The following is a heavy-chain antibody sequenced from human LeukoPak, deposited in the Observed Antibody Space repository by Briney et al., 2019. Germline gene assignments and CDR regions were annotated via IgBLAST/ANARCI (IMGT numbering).Heavy chain of an antibody. CDR2: INHSGST. J-gene: IGHJ4*02. CDR1: GGSFSGYY. D-gene: IGHD6-19*01. V-gene: IGHV4-34*01. Sequence: SETLSLICAVYGGSFSGYYWSWIRQPPGKGLEWIGEINHSGSTNYNPSLKSRVTISVDTSKNQFSLKLSSVTAADTAVYYCAGASTIAVAGTFDYWGQGTLVTVSS. CDR3: AGASTIAVAGTFDY.